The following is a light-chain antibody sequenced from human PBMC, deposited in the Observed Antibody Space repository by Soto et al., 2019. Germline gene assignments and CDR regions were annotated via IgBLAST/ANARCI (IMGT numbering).Light chain of an antibody. Sequence: QSVLTQPASVSGSPGQSITISCTGTSSDIGAYNFVSWYQQHPGKAPKLMLYDVNIRPSGVSNRFSGSKSGNTASLTISGLQVEDEADYYCTSWTTSTTMIFGGGTKLT. CDR2: DVN. CDR1: SSDIGAYNF. V-gene: IGLV2-14*03. J-gene: IGLJ2*01. CDR3: TSWTTSTTMI.